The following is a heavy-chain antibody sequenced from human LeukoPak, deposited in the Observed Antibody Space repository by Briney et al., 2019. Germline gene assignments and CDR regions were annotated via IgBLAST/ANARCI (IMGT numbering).Heavy chain of an antibody. CDR1: GYSFTSYC. CDR3: GMSGDRVPLQDDVFDV. D-gene: IGHD1-26*01. Sequence: GESLKISCKVSGYSFTSYCIGWVRQMPGKGLEWMGIIYPGDSGPTYSPSFQGQVTISVDKSINTAYLQWSSLQASDTAMYYCGMSGDRVPLQDDVFDVWGQRIMVTVST. V-gene: IGHV5-51*01. J-gene: IGHJ3*01. CDR2: IYPGDSGP.